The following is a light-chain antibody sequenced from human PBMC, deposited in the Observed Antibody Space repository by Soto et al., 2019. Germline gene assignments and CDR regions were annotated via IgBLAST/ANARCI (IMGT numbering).Light chain of an antibody. CDR1: SNIGAGYD. CDR2: GNT. CDR3: QSYDSSLSGSVV. V-gene: IGLV1-40*01. Sequence: QSVLTQPPSVSGAPGQRVTISCTGSSNIGAGYDIHWYQQLPGTAPKVLIYGNTNRPSGVPDRFSGSKSGTSASLAITGLQAEDEADYYCQSYDSSLSGSVVFGGGTKLTVL. J-gene: IGLJ2*01.